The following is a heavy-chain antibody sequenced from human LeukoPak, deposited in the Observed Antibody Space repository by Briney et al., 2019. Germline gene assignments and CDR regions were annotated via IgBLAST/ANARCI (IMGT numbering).Heavy chain of an antibody. Sequence: ASVKVSCKASGYTFTGYYMHWVRQAPGQGLEWMGWINPNSGGTNYAQKFQGRVTMTRDTSISTAYMELSRLRSDDTAVYYCARDLSNYYGSGSYSLWGQGTLVTVSS. CDR1: GYTFTGYY. D-gene: IGHD3-10*01. CDR3: ARDLSNYYGSGSYSL. CDR2: INPNSGGT. J-gene: IGHJ4*02. V-gene: IGHV1-2*02.